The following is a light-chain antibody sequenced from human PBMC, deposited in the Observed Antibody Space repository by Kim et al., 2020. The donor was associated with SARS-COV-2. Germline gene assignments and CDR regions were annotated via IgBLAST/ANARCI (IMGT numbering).Light chain of an antibody. J-gene: IGKJ2*01. Sequence: DIQMTQSPSSLSASVGDRVTITCRASQSISTYLNWYQQRPGKAPTLLIYAASSLPSGVPSRFSGNGSGTDFTLTISSLQPEDFATYYCQQGYSTFGQGTKLEI. V-gene: IGKV1-39*01. CDR3: QQGYST. CDR2: AAS. CDR1: QSISTY.